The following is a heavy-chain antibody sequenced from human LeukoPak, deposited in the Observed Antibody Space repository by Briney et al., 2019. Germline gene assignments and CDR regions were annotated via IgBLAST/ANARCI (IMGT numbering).Heavy chain of an antibody. D-gene: IGHD5-12*01. J-gene: IGHJ4*02. CDR1: GFTFSSYS. V-gene: IGHV3-21*01. Sequence: GGSLRLSCAASGFTFSSYSMNWVRQAPGKGLEWVSXITSSSGYIYYADSVKGRFTISRDNAKNSLYLQMNSLRAEDTAVYYCARDSGYDFVPYYFDYWGQGTLVTVSS. CDR3: ARDSGYDFVPYYFDY. CDR2: ITSSSGYI.